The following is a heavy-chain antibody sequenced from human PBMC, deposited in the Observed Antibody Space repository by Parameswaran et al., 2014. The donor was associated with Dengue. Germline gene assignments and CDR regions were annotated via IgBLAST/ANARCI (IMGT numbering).Heavy chain of an antibody. CDR3: AVYGDRDAFDI. V-gene: IGHV3-7*03. D-gene: IGHD4-17*01. Sequence: WIRQPPGKGLEWVANIKQDGSEKYYVDSVKGRFTISRDNAKNSLYLQMNSLRAEDTAVYYCAVYGDRDAFDIWGQGTMVTVSS. CDR2: IKQDGSEK. J-gene: IGHJ3*02.